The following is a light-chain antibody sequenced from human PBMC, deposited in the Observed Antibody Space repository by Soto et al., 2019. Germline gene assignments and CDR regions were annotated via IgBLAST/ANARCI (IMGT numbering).Light chain of an antibody. CDR3: QQYNNWPPIVT. V-gene: IGKV3-15*01. Sequence: EIVMTQSPATLSVSPGERATLSCRASQSFSSNLAWYQQKPGQAPRLLIYGASTRATGIPARFSGSGSGTEFTLSISSLQSEDFAVYYCQQYNNWPPIVTFGGGTKVEIK. CDR2: GAS. CDR1: QSFSSN. J-gene: IGKJ4*01.